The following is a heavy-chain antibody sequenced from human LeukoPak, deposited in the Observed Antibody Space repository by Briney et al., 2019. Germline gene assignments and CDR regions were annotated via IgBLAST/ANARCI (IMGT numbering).Heavy chain of an antibody. Sequence: SETLSLTCTVSGGSISSYYWSWIRQPAGKGLEWIGRIYTSGSTNYNPSLKSRVTISVDTSKNQFSLKLSSVTAADTAVYYCARRYYGSPYDAFDIWGQGTMVTVSS. V-gene: IGHV4-4*07. CDR2: IYTSGST. J-gene: IGHJ3*02. CDR1: GGSISSYY. CDR3: ARRYYGSPYDAFDI. D-gene: IGHD3-10*01.